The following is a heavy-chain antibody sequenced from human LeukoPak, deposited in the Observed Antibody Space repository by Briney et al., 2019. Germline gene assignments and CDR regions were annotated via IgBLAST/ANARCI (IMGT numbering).Heavy chain of an antibody. CDR3: AKEGSDYYGSGSYYNPYFDY. Sequence: GGSLRLSCAASGFTVSSNYMSWVRQAPGKGLEWVSAISGSGGSTYYADSVKGRFTISRDNSENTLYLQMNSLRAEDTAVYYCAKEGSDYYGSGSYYNPYFDYWGQGTLVTVSS. CDR2: ISGSGGST. D-gene: IGHD3-10*01. CDR1: GFTVSSNY. V-gene: IGHV3-23*01. J-gene: IGHJ4*02.